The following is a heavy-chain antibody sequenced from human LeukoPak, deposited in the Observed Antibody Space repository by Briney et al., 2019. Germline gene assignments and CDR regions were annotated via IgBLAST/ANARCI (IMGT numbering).Heavy chain of an antibody. D-gene: IGHD3-3*01. CDR2: IIPSDGST. CDR1: GYTFTSYY. V-gene: IGHV1-46*01. Sequence: ASVKIYCKASGYTFTSYYMHCVRQAPGQWLEWMGIIIPSDGSTSYTQKFQGRVTMTRDTSTSTVYMELSSLRSEDTAVYYCAREGFPPKISDFWSGLGPYYYYGMDVWGQGTTVTVSS. CDR3: AREGFPPKISDFWSGLGPYYYYGMDV. J-gene: IGHJ6*02.